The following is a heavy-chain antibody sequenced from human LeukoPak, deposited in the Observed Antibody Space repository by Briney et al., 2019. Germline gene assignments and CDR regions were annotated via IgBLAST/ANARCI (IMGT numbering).Heavy chain of an antibody. CDR3: ARTLGWASSRYPFDG. D-gene: IGHD3-16*02. CDR2: MYYSGNT. Sequence: SETLSLTCTVSGGSISSSNYYWGWIRQPPGKGLEWIGSMYYSGNTDYNPSLKSRVTISVDASKNQFSLKVNSVTAADTAVYYCARTLGWASSRYPFDGWGQGTLVTVSS. J-gene: IGHJ4*02. CDR1: GGSISSSNYY. V-gene: IGHV4-39*01.